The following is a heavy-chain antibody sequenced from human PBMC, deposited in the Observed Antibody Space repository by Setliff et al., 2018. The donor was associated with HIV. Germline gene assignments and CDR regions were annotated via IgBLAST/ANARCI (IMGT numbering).Heavy chain of an antibody. Sequence: PSETLSLTCAVSNYSISSAYYWGWIRHPPGKGLEWIGSIYHSGSTYYNPSLKSRVTISVDTSKNQFSLKLSSVTAADTAVYYCVRRPAGAVAGGYGMDVWGQGTTVTVSS. J-gene: IGHJ6*02. CDR3: VRRPAGAVAGGYGMDV. D-gene: IGHD6-19*01. CDR2: IYHSGST. CDR1: NYSISSAYY. V-gene: IGHV4-38-2*01.